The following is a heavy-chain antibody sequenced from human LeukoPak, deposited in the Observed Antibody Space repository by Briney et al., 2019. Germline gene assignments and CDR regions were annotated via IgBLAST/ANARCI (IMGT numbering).Heavy chain of an antibody. CDR3: ARARYDRGSGHFDY. D-gene: IGHD6-19*01. CDR1: GGSITSGGYY. J-gene: IGHJ4*02. CDR2: IYYSGST. Sequence: SETLSLTCTVSGGSITSGGYYWSWIRQHPGKGLEWIGYIYYSGSTLYNPSLKSRVTISVDTSKNHLSLKLSSVTAADTAVYYCARARYDRGSGHFDYWGQGTLVTVSS. V-gene: IGHV4-31*03.